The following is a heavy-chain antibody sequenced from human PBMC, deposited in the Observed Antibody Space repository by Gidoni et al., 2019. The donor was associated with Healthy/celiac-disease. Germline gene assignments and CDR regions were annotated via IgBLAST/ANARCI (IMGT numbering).Heavy chain of an antibody. CDR1: GGSLRSSSYY. V-gene: IGHV4-39*01. CDR2: IYYSGST. Sequence: QLPLPASGPGLVKPSEPLSLTCPVSGGSLRSSSYYWGWIRQPPGKGLEWMGSIYYSGSTYYNPSLKRRVTISGDTSKNQFSRKLSSVTAADTAVYYCARSGSSGYYPYDYWGQGTLVTVSS. CDR3: ARSGSSGYYPYDY. D-gene: IGHD3-22*01. J-gene: IGHJ4*02.